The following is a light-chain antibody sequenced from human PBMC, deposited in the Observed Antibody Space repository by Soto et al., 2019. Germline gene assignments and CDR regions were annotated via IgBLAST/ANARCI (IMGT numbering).Light chain of an antibody. CDR1: QGISSR. Sequence: DIQLTHSPSFLSAAVGDSVTSTCRASQGISSRLAWYQQNPGKAPKLLIYAASTLQSGVPSRFSGSGSGTDFTLTISSLQPEDFATYYCQQLESYPSTFGGGTKVDI. J-gene: IGKJ4*01. CDR2: AAS. CDR3: QQLESYPST. V-gene: IGKV1-9*01.